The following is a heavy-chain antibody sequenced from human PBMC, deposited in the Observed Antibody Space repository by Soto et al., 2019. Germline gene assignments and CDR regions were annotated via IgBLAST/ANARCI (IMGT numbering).Heavy chain of an antibody. J-gene: IGHJ6*02. D-gene: IGHD3-10*01. V-gene: IGHV1-69*17. CDR1: GNNFNNYF. CDR2: INPMLRIT. Sequence: QVQLVQSGAEVKKPGSSVKVSCKASGNNFNNYFINWVRQVPGHGLEWMGGINPMLRITQYRQQFQGRITVTADRSTGTSAMELSGLASEETAVYYCAGDAPPRSGIYYGMDVWGQGTTITVSS. CDR3: AGDAPPRSGIYYGMDV.